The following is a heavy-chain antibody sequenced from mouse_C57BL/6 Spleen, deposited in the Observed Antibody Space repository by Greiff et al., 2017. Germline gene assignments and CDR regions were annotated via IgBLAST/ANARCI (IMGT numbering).Heavy chain of an antibody. V-gene: IGHV5-4*01. CDR2: ISDGGSYT. J-gene: IGHJ2*01. D-gene: IGHD2-4*01. CDR3: ARDKDDYEGWDPYYFDY. Sequence: DVMLVESGGGLVKPGGSLKLSCAASGFTFSSYAMSWVRQTPEKRLEWVATISDGGSYTYYPDNVKGRFTISRDNAKNNLYLQMSHLKSEDTAMYYCARDKDDYEGWDPYYFDYWGQGTTLTVSS. CDR1: GFTFSSYA.